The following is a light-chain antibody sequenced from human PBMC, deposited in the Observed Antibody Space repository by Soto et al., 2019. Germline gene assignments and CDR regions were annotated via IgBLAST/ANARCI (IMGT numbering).Light chain of an antibody. CDR1: SSDVGGHNF. CDR2: SAS. Sequence: QSALTQPASVSGSPGQSITISCTGTSSDVGGHNFVSWYQHHPGKAPKLMIFSASNRPPGVSNRFSGSKSGNTASLTISGLQAEDEADYYCISYTTSSTYVFGSGTKLTVL. V-gene: IGLV2-14*01. J-gene: IGLJ1*01. CDR3: ISYTTSSTYV.